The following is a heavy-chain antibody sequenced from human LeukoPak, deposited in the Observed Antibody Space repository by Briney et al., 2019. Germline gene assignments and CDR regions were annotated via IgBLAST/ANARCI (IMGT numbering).Heavy chain of an antibody. CDR3: AISSSWYFYYFDY. V-gene: IGHV1-2*02. CDR1: GYTFTGYY. D-gene: IGHD6-13*01. Sequence: ASVKVSCKASGYTFTGYYMHWVRQAPGQGLEWMGWINPNSGGTNYAQKFQGRVTMTRDTSISTAYMELSRLRSDDTAVYYCAISSSWYFYYFDYWGQGTLVTVSS. CDR2: INPNSGGT. J-gene: IGHJ4*02.